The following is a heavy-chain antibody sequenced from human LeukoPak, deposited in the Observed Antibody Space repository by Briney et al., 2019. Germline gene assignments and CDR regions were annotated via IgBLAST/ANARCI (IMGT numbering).Heavy chain of an antibody. V-gene: IGHV3-74*01. Sequence: GSLRLSCAASGFTFSSHWMHWVRQAPGKGLVWVSRINTDGSTTTYADSVKGRFTISRDNAKNTLYLQMNSLRAEETAVYFCARAADYYASGIFYWGQGTLVTVSS. D-gene: IGHD3-10*01. CDR1: GFTFSSHW. CDR2: INTDGSTT. J-gene: IGHJ4*02. CDR3: ARAADYYASGIFY.